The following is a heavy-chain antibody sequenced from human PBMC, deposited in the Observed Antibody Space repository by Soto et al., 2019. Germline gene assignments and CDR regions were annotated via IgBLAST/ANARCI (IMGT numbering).Heavy chain of an antibody. CDR2: IYTGGGT. Sequence: EVQLVESGGGLVQPGGSLRLSCAASGLTVSTNPMSWVRQAPGKGLEWVSVIYTGGGTHYADSVKGRFTISRDNSKNTVYLQMDSLRAEDTAVYKCVRGGSHSFDYCGQGTLVTVSS. V-gene: IGHV3-66*01. J-gene: IGHJ4*02. D-gene: IGHD1-26*01. CDR3: VRGGSHSFDY. CDR1: GLTVSTNP.